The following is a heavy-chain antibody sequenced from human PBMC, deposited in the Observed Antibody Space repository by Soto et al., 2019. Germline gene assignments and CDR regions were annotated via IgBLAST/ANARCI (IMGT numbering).Heavy chain of an antibody. V-gene: IGHV4-31*03. J-gene: IGHJ4*02. CDR3: ARSGILEWLVGY. Sequence: SETLSLTCTVSGGSISSGGYYWSWIRQHPGKGLEWIGYIYYSGSTYYNPSLKSRVTISVDTSKNQFSLKLSSVTAADTAVYYCARSGILEWLVGYWGQGTLVTVSS. CDR2: IYYSGST. CDR1: GGSISSGGYY. D-gene: IGHD3-3*01.